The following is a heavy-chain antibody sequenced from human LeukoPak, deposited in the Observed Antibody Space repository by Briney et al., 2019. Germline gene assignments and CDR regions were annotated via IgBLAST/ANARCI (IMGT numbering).Heavy chain of an antibody. Sequence: GGSLRLSCAASGFTFSDYYMSWIRQAPGKGLEWVSGIYGNAGRTFYADSVKGRFTMSRDNSKSTLYLQMDSLRVEDTAIYYCARAGSDNYYSGVNYWGQGTLVTVSS. V-gene: IGHV3-23*01. CDR2: IYGNAGRT. CDR3: ARAGSDNYYSGVNY. CDR1: GFTFSDYY. D-gene: IGHD3-22*01. J-gene: IGHJ4*02.